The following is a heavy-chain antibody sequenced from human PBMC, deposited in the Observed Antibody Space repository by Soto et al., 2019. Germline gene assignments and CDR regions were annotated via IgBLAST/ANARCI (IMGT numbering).Heavy chain of an antibody. CDR2: ISGSGGST. V-gene: IGHV3-23*01. Sequence: GGSLRLSCAASGFTFSSYAMIWVRQAPGKGLEWVSAISGSGGSTYYADSVKGRFTISRVNSKNTLYLQMNSLRAEDTAVYYCAKENGYSSSWFEFDYWGQGTVVTVSS. D-gene: IGHD6-13*01. CDR1: GFTFSSYA. J-gene: IGHJ4*02. CDR3: AKENGYSSSWFEFDY.